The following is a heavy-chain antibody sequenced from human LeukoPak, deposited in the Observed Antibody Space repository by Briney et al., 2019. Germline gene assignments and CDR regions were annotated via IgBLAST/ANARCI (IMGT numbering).Heavy chain of an antibody. Sequence: ASVKVSCKASGYTFTGYYMHWVRQAPGQGLEWMGWINPNSGGTNYAQKFQGRVTMTRDTSIITAYMELSRLRSDDTAVYYCARDSEAQPKYYYYYMDVWGKGTTVTVSS. CDR1: GYTFTGYY. CDR2: INPNSGGT. CDR3: ARDSEAQPKYYYYYMDV. J-gene: IGHJ6*03. D-gene: IGHD1-1*01. V-gene: IGHV1-2*02.